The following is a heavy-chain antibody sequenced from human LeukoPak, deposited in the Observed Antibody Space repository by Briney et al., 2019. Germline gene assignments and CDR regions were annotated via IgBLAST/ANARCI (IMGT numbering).Heavy chain of an antibody. Sequence: PGGSLRLSCAASGFTFSSYSMNWVRQAPRAGLEWVSSISSSSSYIYYANSAKGRFTISRDNAKNSLYLQMNSLRAEDTAVYYCARVTTVTHFDYWGQGTLVTVSS. CDR3: ARVTTVTHFDY. J-gene: IGHJ4*02. D-gene: IGHD4-17*01. CDR2: ISSSSSYI. CDR1: GFTFSSYS. V-gene: IGHV3-21*01.